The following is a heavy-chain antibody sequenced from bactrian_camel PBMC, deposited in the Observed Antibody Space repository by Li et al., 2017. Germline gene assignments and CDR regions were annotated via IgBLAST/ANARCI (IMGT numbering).Heavy chain of an antibody. Sequence: HVQLVESGGGSVQAGGSLKLSCAPSFVIWRMCKMSWFRQTPGADRRELVASMDKDGATTYTDSVKGRFTISQDNAKNTLYLQMHSLKPEDTAMYYCAADPALGSWCDGGEYEYNYWGQGTQVTVS. J-gene: IGHJ4*01. CDR3: AADPALGSWCDGGEYEYNY. CDR1: FVIWRMCK. D-gene: IGHD6*01. V-gene: IGHV3S53*01. CDR2: MDKDGAT.